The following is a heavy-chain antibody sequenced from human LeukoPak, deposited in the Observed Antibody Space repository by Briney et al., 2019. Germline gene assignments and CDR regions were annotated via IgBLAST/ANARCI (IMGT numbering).Heavy chain of an antibody. CDR3: AKDIATGNRLYYFDY. J-gene: IGHJ4*02. CDR1: GGTFDDYA. CDR2: ISWNSGSI. V-gene: IGHV3-9*01. Sequence: GGSLRLSCAAPGGTFDDYALHWVRQAPGKGLEWVSGISWNSGSIGYTDSVKGRFTISRDNAKNSLYLQMSSLRAEDTALYYCAKDIATGNRLYYFDYWGQGTLVTVSS. D-gene: IGHD1-14*01.